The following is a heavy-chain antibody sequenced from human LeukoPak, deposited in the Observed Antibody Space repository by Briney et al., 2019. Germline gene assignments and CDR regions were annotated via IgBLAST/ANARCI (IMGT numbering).Heavy chain of an antibody. CDR2: IKQDGSEK. V-gene: IGHV3-7*01. J-gene: IGHJ4*02. CDR1: GFTFSSYW. D-gene: IGHD3-22*01. CDR3: AKSIFMYYDSSGYYPAFDY. Sequence: GGSLRLSCAASGFTFSSYWMSWVRQAPGKGLEWVANIKQDGSEKYYVDSVKGRFTISRDNAKNSLYLQMNSLRAEDTAVYYCAKSIFMYYDSSGYYPAFDYWGQGTLVTVSS.